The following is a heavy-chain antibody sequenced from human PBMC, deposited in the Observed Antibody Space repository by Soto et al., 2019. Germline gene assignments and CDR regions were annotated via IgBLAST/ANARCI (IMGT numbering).Heavy chain of an antibody. D-gene: IGHD2-2*01. Sequence: EVQLLESGGGLVQPGGSLRLSCVASGLIFNSYAMTWVRQAPGKGLEWVSSINGHGDSTYYTDSVKGRFTISRDNSKDTLYLQMNSLSAEDTAAYYCAKDMGYQRQHASDVWGQGTTVTVSS. V-gene: IGHV3-23*01. CDR2: INGHGDST. CDR3: AKDMGYQRQHASDV. J-gene: IGHJ6*02. CDR1: GLIFNSYA.